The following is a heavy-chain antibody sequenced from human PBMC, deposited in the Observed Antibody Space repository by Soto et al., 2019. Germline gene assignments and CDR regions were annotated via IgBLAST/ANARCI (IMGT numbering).Heavy chain of an antibody. Sequence: GGSLRLSCAASGFTFSNAWMSWVRQAPGKGLEWVGRIKSKTDGGTTDYAAPVKGRFTISRDDSKNTLYLQMNSLKTEDTAVYYCTTNTERVYYYHYYGMDVWGQGTTVTVSS. CDR1: GFTFSNAW. CDR3: TTNTERVYYYHYYGMDV. CDR2: IKSKTDGGTT. J-gene: IGHJ6*02. D-gene: IGHD5-18*01. V-gene: IGHV3-15*01.